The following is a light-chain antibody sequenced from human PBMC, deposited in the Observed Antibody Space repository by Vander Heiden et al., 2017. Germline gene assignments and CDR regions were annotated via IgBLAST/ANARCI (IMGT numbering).Light chain of an antibody. V-gene: IGKV3-15*01. J-gene: IGKJ2*01. CDR1: QSVSSD. CDR2: GAS. Sequence: IVMTQSPATLSVSPGERATLSCRASQSVSSDLAWYQQKPGQAPRLLIYGASTRATGIPGRFSGGGSGTEFSLTISSLQSEDFAVYYCQQYNDWPYTFGQGTKLEIK. CDR3: QQYNDWPYT.